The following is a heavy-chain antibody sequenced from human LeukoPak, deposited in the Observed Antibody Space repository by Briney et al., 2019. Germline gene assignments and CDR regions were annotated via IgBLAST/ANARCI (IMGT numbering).Heavy chain of an antibody. J-gene: IGHJ6*02. CDR1: GYTFTSYD. CDR2: MNPNSGNT. V-gene: IGHV1-8*01. Sequence: ASVKVSCKASGYTFTSYDINWVRQATGQGLEWMGWMNPNSGNTGYAQKFQGRVTMTRNTSISTAYMELSSLRSEDTAVYYCARSVRIGTYYYYYGMDAWGQGTTVTVSS. D-gene: IGHD3-10*02. CDR3: ARSVRIGTYYYYYGMDA.